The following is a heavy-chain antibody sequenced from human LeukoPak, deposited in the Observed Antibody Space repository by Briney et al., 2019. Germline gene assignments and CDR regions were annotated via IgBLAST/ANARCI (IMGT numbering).Heavy chain of an antibody. J-gene: IGHJ4*02. D-gene: IGHD3-10*01. V-gene: IGHV4-34*01. CDR2: INHSGST. Sequence: ASETLSLTCAVYGGSFSGYYWSWIRQPPGKGLEWLGEINHSGSTNYNPSLKSRVTISVDTSKNQFSLKLSSVTAADTAVYYCATQNYYGSESSVDYWGQGTLVTVSS. CDR3: ATQNYYGSESSVDY. CDR1: GGSFSGYY.